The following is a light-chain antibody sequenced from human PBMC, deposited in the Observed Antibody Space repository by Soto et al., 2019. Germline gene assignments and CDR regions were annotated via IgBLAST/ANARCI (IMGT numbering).Light chain of an antibody. Sequence: DIQMTQSPSSMSASVGDRVTITCRASQSISSYLNWYQQKPGKAPKLLIYAASSLQSGVPSRFSGSGSGTDFTLTISSLQPEEFATYSCQQSYSTPLTVGGGTKVDIK. CDR1: QSISSY. V-gene: IGKV1-39*01. J-gene: IGKJ4*01. CDR2: AAS. CDR3: QQSYSTPLT.